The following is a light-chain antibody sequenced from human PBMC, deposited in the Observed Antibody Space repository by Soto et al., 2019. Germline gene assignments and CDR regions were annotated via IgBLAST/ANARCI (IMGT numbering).Light chain of an antibody. Sequence: EIVMTQSPATLSVSPGERATLSCRASQSVSSNLAWYQQKPGQAPRLLIYGASTRATGIPARFSGSGSGTEFTLTISSLQPDDFATYYCQQYSTYSPRFTFGPGTKVDIK. CDR3: QQYSTYSPRFT. J-gene: IGKJ3*01. CDR1: QSVSSN. CDR2: GAS. V-gene: IGKV3-15*01.